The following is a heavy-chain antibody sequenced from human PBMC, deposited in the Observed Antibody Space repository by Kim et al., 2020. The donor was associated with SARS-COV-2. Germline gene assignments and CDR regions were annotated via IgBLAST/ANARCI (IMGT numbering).Heavy chain of an antibody. CDR3: ARGRRIAARLLQPTWKNNWFDP. D-gene: IGHD6-6*01. J-gene: IGHJ5*02. V-gene: IGHV4-34*01. Sequence: SETLSLTCAVYGGSFSGYYWSWIRQPPGKGLEWIGEINHSGSTNYNPSLKSRVTISVDTSKNQFSLKLSSVTAADTAVYYCARGRRIAARLLQPTWKNNWFDPWGQGTLVTVSS. CDR2: INHSGST. CDR1: GGSFSGYY.